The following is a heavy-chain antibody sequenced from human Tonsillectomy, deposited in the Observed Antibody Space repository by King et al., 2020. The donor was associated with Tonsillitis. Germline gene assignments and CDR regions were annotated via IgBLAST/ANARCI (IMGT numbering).Heavy chain of an antibody. CDR1: GFTFSTYT. CDR3: AREGVGGYGLGYDSSGPFDY. D-gene: IGHD3-22*01. V-gene: IGHV3-21*01. J-gene: IGHJ4*02. Sequence: VQLVESGGGLVKPGGSLRLSCAASGFTFSTYTMNWVRQAPGKGLEWVSSISSSSSYIYYADSVKGRFTISRDNAKNSLYLQMSRLRAADTAVYYCAREGVGGYGLGYDSSGPFDYWGQGTLVTVSS. CDR2: ISSSSSYI.